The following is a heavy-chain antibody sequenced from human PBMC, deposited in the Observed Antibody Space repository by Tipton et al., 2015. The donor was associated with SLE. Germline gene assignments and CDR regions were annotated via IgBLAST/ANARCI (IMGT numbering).Heavy chain of an antibody. CDR1: GFTFSSAW. Sequence: QLVQSGGGLLKPGGSLRLSCAASGFTFSSAWMNWIRQPPGKGLEWIGKMIYSGRTNYNPSLKSRVTISVDTSKNQFSLKLTSVTAADTAVYYCARGDTANRYGYVDYWSQGTLVTVSS. D-gene: IGHD5-18*01. J-gene: IGHJ4*02. CDR3: ARGDTANRYGYVDY. V-gene: IGHV4-34*01. CDR2: MIYSGRT.